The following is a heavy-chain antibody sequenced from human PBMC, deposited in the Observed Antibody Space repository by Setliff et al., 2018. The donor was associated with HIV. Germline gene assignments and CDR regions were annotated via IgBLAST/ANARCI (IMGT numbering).Heavy chain of an antibody. CDR2: IYYSGST. V-gene: IGHV4-59*08. CDR1: GGSISSYY. J-gene: IGHJ6*03. CDR3: ARGVRGYGEIRYFFYYYYMDV. D-gene: IGHD3-9*01. Sequence: PSETLSLTCTVSGGSISSYYWSWIRQPPGKGLEWIGYIYYSGSTNYNPSLKSRVTISVDTSKNQFSLKLSSVTAADTAVYYCARGVRGYGEIRYFFYYYYMDVWGEGTTVTVSS.